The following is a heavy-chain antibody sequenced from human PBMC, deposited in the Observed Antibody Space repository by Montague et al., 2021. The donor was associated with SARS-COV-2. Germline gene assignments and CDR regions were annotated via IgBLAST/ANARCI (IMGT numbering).Heavy chain of an antibody. D-gene: IGHD2-15*01. J-gene: IGHJ3*02. Sequence: SETLSLTCTVSGGSISTYYWSWIRQSPGKGLEWIGYIYYGGTPNYNPSLTSRLSMSVDTSKNQFSLELSSVTAADTAVFFCARGKGRSPDAFDIWGQGITVTVSS. V-gene: IGHV4-59*01. CDR2: IYYGGTP. CDR3: ARGKGRSPDAFDI. CDR1: GGSISTYY.